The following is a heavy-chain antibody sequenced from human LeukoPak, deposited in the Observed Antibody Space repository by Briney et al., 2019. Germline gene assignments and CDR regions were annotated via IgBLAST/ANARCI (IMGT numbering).Heavy chain of an antibody. CDR1: GGSISSTSYS. D-gene: IGHD4-17*01. CDR3: ASANRDGNYVGWFDH. CDR2: IYYSGST. J-gene: IGHJ5*02. Sequence: SETLSLTCTVSGGSISSTSYSWGWIRRPPGKGLEWIGNIYYSGSTSFSPSLKSLVTMSVDTSKNQFSLRMSSVPAADTAVYYCASANRDGNYVGWFDHWGQGTLVTVSS. V-gene: IGHV4-39*01.